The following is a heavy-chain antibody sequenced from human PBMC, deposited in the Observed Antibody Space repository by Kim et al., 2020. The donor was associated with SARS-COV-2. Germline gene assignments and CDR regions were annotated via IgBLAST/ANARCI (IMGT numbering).Heavy chain of an antibody. Sequence: KRYSPSLKSSLTVTKDTSKNQVVLTMTNMDFVDTATYYCAHRTYRDAFDIWGQGTMVTVSS. V-gene: IGHV2-5*01. D-gene: IGHD3-16*02. CDR2: K. CDR3: AHRTYRDAFDI. J-gene: IGHJ3*02.